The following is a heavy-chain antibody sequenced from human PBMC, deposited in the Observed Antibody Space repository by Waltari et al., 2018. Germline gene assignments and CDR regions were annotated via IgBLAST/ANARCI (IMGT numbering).Heavy chain of an antibody. CDR2: IDPSDSYT. D-gene: IGHD3-22*01. Sequence: ESLRISCKGSGYSFTSYWISWVRQMPGKGLEWMGRIDPSDSYTNYSPSFQGHVTISADKSISTAYLQLSSLKASDTAMYYCASTFSGYDSSGYYPDFDYWGQGTLVTVSS. V-gene: IGHV5-10-1*01. CDR3: ASTFSGYDSSGYYPDFDY. CDR1: GYSFTSYW. J-gene: IGHJ4*02.